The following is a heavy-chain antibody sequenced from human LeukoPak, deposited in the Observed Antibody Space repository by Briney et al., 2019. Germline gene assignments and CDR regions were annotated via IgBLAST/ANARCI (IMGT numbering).Heavy chain of an antibody. CDR3: VRECEIVVVPAGFFDY. Sequence: PGGSLRLSCAASGFTFSSYSMNWVRQAPGKGLEWVSYISSSSSTIYYADSVKGRFTISRDNAKNSLYLQMNSLRAEDTAVYYCVRECEIVVVPAGFFDYWGQGTLVTVSS. CDR2: ISSSSSTI. D-gene: IGHD2-2*01. J-gene: IGHJ4*02. CDR1: GFTFSSYS. V-gene: IGHV3-48*01.